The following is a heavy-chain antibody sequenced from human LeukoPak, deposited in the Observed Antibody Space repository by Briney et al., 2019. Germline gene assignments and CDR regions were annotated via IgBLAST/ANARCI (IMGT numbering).Heavy chain of an antibody. Sequence: PGGSLGLSCAASGFTFSSYAMHWVRQAPGKGLEWVAFIRYDGRNKYYADSVKGRFTISRDNSKNTLYLQMNSLRAEDTSVYYCAKDLGDSGPTPDSDYWGQGTLVTVSS. V-gene: IGHV3-30*02. CDR3: AKDLGDSGPTPDSDY. CDR2: IRYDGRNK. D-gene: IGHD1-26*01. CDR1: GFTFSSYA. J-gene: IGHJ4*02.